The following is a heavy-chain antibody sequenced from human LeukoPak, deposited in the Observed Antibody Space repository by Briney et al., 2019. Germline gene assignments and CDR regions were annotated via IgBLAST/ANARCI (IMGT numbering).Heavy chain of an antibody. J-gene: IGHJ6*03. CDR1: GGSISSSSYY. V-gene: IGHV4-39*07. CDR3: ARIIRTLSEFGVVIPSYYYYYMDV. D-gene: IGHD3-3*01. CDR2: IYYSGST. Sequence: RSSETLSLTCTVSGGSISSSSYYWGWIRQPPGKGLEWIGSIYYSGSTYYNPSLKSRVTISVDTSKNQFSLKLSSVTAADTAVYYCARIIRTLSEFGVVIPSYYYYYMDVWGKGTTVTVSS.